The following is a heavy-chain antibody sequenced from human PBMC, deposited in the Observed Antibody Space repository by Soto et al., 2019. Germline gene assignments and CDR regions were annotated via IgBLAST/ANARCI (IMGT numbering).Heavy chain of an antibody. CDR3: ARGLPLAADY. CDR2: INAGNGNT. V-gene: IGHV1-3*01. J-gene: IGHJ4*02. CDR1: GYTFTSYA. Sequence: GASVKVSCKASGYTFTSYAIHWVRQAPGQRLEWMGWINAGNGNTEYSQKFQDRVTITRDTSASTAYMELSSLRSEDTAVYYCARGLPLAADYWGQGTLVTVS.